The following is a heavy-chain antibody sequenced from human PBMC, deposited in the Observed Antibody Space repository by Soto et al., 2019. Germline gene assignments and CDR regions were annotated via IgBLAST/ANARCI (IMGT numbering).Heavy chain of an antibody. Sequence: QVQLVQSGAEVKKPGASVKVSCKASGYTFTSYAMHWVRQAPGQRLEWMGWINAGNGNTKYSQKFQGRGTITRDTSAGTAYRERSSLRSGDTAVYYCARGVGLHSTYDYWGQGTLVTVSS. D-gene: IGHD4-4*01. CDR2: INAGNGNT. CDR3: ARGVGLHSTYDY. J-gene: IGHJ4*02. V-gene: IGHV1-3*01. CDR1: GYTFTSYA.